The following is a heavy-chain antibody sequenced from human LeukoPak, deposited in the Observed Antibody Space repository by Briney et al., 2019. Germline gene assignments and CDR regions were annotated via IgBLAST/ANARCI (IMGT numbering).Heavy chain of an antibody. J-gene: IGHJ4*02. CDR1: GFTFDDYA. CDR3: ARAATVKGLLLRSSFFDY. D-gene: IGHD3-22*01. Sequence: HPGGSLRLSCAASGFTFDDYAMHWVRQAPGKGLEWVSGISWNSGSIGYADSVKGRFTISRDNAKNSLYLQMNSQRAEDTAVYYCARAATVKGLLLRSSFFDYWGQGTLVTVSS. CDR2: ISWNSGSI. V-gene: IGHV3-9*01.